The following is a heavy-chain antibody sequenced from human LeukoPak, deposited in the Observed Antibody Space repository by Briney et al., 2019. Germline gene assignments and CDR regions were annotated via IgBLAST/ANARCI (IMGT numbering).Heavy chain of an antibody. J-gene: IGHJ4*02. Sequence: GGSLRLSCAASGFTFSSYWMSWVRQAPGKGLEWVANIKQDGSEKYYVDSVKGRFTISRDNAKNSLYLQMNSLRAEDTAVYYCARGAGYCSSTSCHDLDYFDYWGQGTLVTVSS. CDR1: GFTFSSYW. V-gene: IGHV3-7*01. CDR2: IKQDGSEK. D-gene: IGHD2-2*01. CDR3: ARGAGYCSSTSCHDLDYFDY.